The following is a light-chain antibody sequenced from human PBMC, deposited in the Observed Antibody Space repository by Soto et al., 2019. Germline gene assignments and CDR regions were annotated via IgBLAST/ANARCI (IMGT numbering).Light chain of an antibody. CDR3: QQYGSSALIT. V-gene: IGKV3-20*01. CDR1: QSVSSIY. Sequence: EIVLTQSPGTLSLSPGERATLSCRASQSVSSIYLAWYKQKPGQAPRLLIYDASRRATGIPDRFSGSGSGTDFPLTIRRLEPEDFAVYYCQQYGSSALITFGQGTRLEIK. CDR2: DAS. J-gene: IGKJ5*01.